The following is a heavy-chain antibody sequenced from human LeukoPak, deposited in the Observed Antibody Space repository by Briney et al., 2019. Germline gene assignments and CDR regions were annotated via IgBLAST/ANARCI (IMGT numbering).Heavy chain of an antibody. J-gene: IGHJ4*02. V-gene: IGHV3-30-3*01. CDR1: GFTFSSYG. Sequence: GGSLRLSCAASGFTFSSYGMHWVRQAPGKGLEWVAVISYDGSNKYYVDSVKGRFTISRDNSKNTLYLQMNSLRAEDTAAYYCARVPLGYCSGDSCYDLDYWGQGTLVTVSS. CDR2: ISYDGSNK. D-gene: IGHD2-15*01. CDR3: ARVPLGYCSGDSCYDLDY.